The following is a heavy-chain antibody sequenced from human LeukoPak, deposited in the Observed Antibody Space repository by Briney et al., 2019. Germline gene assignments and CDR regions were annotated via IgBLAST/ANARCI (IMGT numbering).Heavy chain of an antibody. CDR1: GFTFSSYA. J-gene: IGHJ3*02. D-gene: IGHD5-12*01. V-gene: IGHV3-23*01. CDR2: ISGSGGST. CDR3: AKAPNGGYDLDAFDI. Sequence: GGSLRLSCAASGFTFSSYAMSWVRQAPGKGLEWVSAISGSGGSTYYADSVKGRFTISRDNSKNTLYLQMNSLRAEDTAVYSCAKAPNGGYDLDAFDIWGQGTMVTVSS.